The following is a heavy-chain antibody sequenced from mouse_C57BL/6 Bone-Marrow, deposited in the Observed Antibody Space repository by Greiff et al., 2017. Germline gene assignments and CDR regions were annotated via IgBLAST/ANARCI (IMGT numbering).Heavy chain of an antibody. CDR1: GYTFTNYW. Sequence: VMLVESGAELVRPGTSVKMSCKASGYTFTNYWIGWAKQRPGHGLEWIGDIYPGGGYTNYNEKFKGKATLTADKSSSTAYMQFSSLTSEDSAIYYCALTMVTSWFAYWGQGTLVTVSA. V-gene: IGHV1-63*01. D-gene: IGHD2-2*01. J-gene: IGHJ3*01. CDR2: IYPGGGYT. CDR3: ALTMVTSWFAY.